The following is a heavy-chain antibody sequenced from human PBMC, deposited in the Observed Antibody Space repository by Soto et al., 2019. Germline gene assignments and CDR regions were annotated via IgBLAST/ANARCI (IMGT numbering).Heavy chain of an antibody. CDR2: ISAHRGHT. CDR1: GPISGHYG. V-gene: IGHV1-18*01. Sequence: QVQLVQSAPELTKPGASVKVSCRVSGPISGHYGICWERLRAGQGLEWMGWISAHRGHTNYAHKFRGRVTMTTDPSTATVYMELTNLLSDDTAVYFCAGDGDQWDQRCCDNWGQGTLVTVSS. J-gene: IGHJ4*02. D-gene: IGHD1-26*01. CDR3: AGDGDQWDQRCCDN.